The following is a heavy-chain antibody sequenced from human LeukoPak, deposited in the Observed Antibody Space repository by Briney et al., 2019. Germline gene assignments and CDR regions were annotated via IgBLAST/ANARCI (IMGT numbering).Heavy chain of an antibody. CDR3: AKGLTEVTRTHYYYYGMDV. J-gene: IGHJ6*02. CDR1: GFTFDDYA. D-gene: IGHD4-23*01. V-gene: IGHV3-43*02. CDR2: ISGDGGST. Sequence: GGSLRLSCAASGFTFDDYAMHWVRQAPGKGLEWVSLISGDGGSTYYADSVKGRFTISRDNSKNSLYLQMNSLRTEDTALYYCAKGLTEVTRTHYYYYGMDVWGQGTTVTVSS.